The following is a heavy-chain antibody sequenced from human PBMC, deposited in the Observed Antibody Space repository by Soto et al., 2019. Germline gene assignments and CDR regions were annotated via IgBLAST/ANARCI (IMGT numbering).Heavy chain of an antibody. CDR3: AREIPAGTLDY. Sequence: EVQVVESGGGLVQPGGSLRLSCAVSGFTFSGFWMSWVRQAPGKGLEWVANIKEDGSDKYYVDSVKGRFTISRDNAKNSLHQQMNSLGAEDTAVYYCAREIPAGTLDYWGQGTLVTVSS. CDR1: GFTFSGFW. V-gene: IGHV3-7*01. J-gene: IGHJ4*02. CDR2: IKEDGSDK. D-gene: IGHD2-2*01.